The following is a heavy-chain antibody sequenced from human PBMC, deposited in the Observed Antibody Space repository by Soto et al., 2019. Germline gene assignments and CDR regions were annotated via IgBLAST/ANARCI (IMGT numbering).Heavy chain of an antibody. J-gene: IGHJ6*02. V-gene: IGHV1-69*01. CDR2: IIPIFGTA. Sequence: QVQLVQSGAEVKKPGSSVKVSCKASGGTFSSYAISWVRQAPGQGLEWRGGIIPIFGTANYAQKFQGRVTITADESTSTAYMELSSLRSEDTAVYYCARDLGIAAAGATLEQNYYYGMDVWGQGTTVTVSS. D-gene: IGHD6-13*01. CDR1: GGTFSSYA. CDR3: ARDLGIAAAGATLEQNYYYGMDV.